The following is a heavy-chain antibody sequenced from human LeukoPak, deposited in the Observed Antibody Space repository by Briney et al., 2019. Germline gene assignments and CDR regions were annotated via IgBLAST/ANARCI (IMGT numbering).Heavy chain of an antibody. CDR3: AGGYSGSFYYFDY. Sequence: GGSLRLSCAASGFTFNTYWMSWVRQAPGKGLQWVANIKQDGREEYYVQSVKGRFTISRDNAKNSLYLQINSLRAEDTAVYYLAGGYSGSFYYFDYWGQGTLVAVSS. D-gene: IGHD3-10*01. V-gene: IGHV3-7*04. CDR1: GFTFNTYW. CDR2: IKQDGREE. J-gene: IGHJ4*02.